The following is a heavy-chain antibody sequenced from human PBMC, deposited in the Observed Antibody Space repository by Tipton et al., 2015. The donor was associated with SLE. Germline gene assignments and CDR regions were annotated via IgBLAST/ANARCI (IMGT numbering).Heavy chain of an antibody. CDR2: INHTGRT. J-gene: IGHJ4*02. V-gene: IGHV4-34*01. CDR3: ASSVKHYDTSGYYSEDL. D-gene: IGHD3-22*01. Sequence: TLSLTCAVYGGSFSGYYWSWIRQPPGKGLEWIGEINHTGRTNYNPSLKSRVTISQDTSRNQFSLKLSSVTAADTAVYYCASSVKHYDTSGYYSEDLWGQGTLVTASS. CDR1: GGSFSGYY.